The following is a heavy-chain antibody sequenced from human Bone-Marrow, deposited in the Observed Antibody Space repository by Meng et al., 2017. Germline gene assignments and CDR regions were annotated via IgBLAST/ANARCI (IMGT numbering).Heavy chain of an antibody. Sequence: QLQLQESGPGLVKPSETLSLTCSVSGGSVTSRNYFWGWIRQPPGKGRDWIGNIYYSGTTYYSPSLKSRVTISVDTSKNQLSLKLSSVTAADTAVYYCARGSGSPEYCSSTSCYSGGWFDPWGQGTLVTVSS. CDR3: ARGSGSPEYCSSTSCYSGGWFDP. D-gene: IGHD2-2*02. V-gene: IGHV4-39*01. CDR2: IYYSGTT. J-gene: IGHJ5*02. CDR1: GGSVTSRNYF.